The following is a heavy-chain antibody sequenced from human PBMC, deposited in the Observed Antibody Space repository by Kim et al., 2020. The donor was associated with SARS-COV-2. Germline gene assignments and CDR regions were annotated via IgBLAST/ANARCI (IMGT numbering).Heavy chain of an antibody. Sequence: SHNPPLKSRVTISVDTSKNQFSLKLSSVTAADTAVYYCARLEVVVAAFDYWGQGTLVTVSS. D-gene: IGHD2-15*01. J-gene: IGHJ4*02. V-gene: IGHV4-39*01. CDR3: ARLEVVVAAFDY.